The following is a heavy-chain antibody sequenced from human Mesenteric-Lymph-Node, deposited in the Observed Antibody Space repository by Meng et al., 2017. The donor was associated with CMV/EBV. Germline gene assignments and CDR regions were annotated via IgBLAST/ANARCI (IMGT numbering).Heavy chain of an antibody. D-gene: IGHD6-19*01. V-gene: IGHV1-69*08. CDR1: GGTFNTYT. CDR2: IIPVLDTT. CDR3: ASSSSGGGYFDY. J-gene: IGHJ4*02. Sequence: SVKVSCKASGGTFNTYTISWVRQAPGQGLEWMGRIIPVLDTTKYAQKFQGRVTITADKSTSTAYMELSSLRSEDTAVYYCASSSSGGGYFDYWGQGTLVTVSS.